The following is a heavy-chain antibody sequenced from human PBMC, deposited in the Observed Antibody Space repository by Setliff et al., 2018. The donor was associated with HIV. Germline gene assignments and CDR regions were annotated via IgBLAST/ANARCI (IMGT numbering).Heavy chain of an antibody. Sequence: VGSLRLSCAASGFTFSPYWMHWVRQAPGKGLVWVSRINSDGTSTTYADSVKGRFTISRDNAKNTLYLQMNSLRAEDTAVYYCARDLSYDYDRSSDTFDYWGQGTQVTVSS. V-gene: IGHV3-74*03. J-gene: IGHJ4*02. CDR3: ARDLSYDYDRSSDTFDY. CDR1: GFTFSPYW. D-gene: IGHD3-22*01. CDR2: INSDGTST.